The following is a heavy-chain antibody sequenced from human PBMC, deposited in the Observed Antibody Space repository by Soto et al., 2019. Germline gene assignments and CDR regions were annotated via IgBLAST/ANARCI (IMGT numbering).Heavy chain of an antibody. V-gene: IGHV1-46*01. D-gene: IGHD1-1*01. CDR1: GYTFTSYY. Sequence: QVQLVQSGAEVKKPGASVKVTCKASGYTFTSYYIHWVRQVPGQGLEWMGIINPRGATPGYAERLPGGVTMSSDTSTSTVYMDLSSLGSEDTAVYYCARGVLPRYNFDYWGQGTLVTVSS. CDR2: INPRGATP. CDR3: ARGVLPRYNFDY. J-gene: IGHJ4*02.